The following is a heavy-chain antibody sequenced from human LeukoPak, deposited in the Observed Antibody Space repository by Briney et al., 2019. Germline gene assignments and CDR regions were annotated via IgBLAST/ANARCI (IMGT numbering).Heavy chain of an antibody. CDR1: GFSFTDYY. D-gene: IGHD6-13*01. Sequence: GGSLRLSCAASGFSFTDYYMSWIRQAPGKGLEWVSYISTSGTNIFYADSVKGRFTISRDNAKNSLYLQMNSLRAEDTAVYYCARQQRVFDYWGQGTLVSVSS. CDR2: ISTSGTNI. V-gene: IGHV3-11*01. J-gene: IGHJ4*02. CDR3: ARQQRVFDY.